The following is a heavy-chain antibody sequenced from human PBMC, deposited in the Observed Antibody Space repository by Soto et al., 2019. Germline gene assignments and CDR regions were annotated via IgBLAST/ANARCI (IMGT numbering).Heavy chain of an antibody. Sequence: GGSLRLSCAASGFTFSSYAMHWVRQAPGKGLEWVAVISYDGSNKYYADSVKGRFTISRDNSKNTLYLQMNSLRAEDTALYYCARDVPRRWRRYSIDYRGPGPLVAVFS. CDR2: ISYDGSNK. CDR1: GFTFSSYA. V-gene: IGHV3-30-3*01. CDR3: ARDVPRRWRRYSIDY. J-gene: IGHJ4*02. D-gene: IGHD3-3*01.